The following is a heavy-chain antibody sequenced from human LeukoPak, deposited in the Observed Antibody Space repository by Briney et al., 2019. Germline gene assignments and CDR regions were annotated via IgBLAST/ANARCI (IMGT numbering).Heavy chain of an antibody. J-gene: IGHJ5*02. CDR3: ARVGGNHPSYNSFDP. Sequence: ASVKVSCKASGYTFTGYYMHWVRQAPGQGLEWMGWINPNSGGTNYAQKFQGRVTMTRDTSISTAYMELSRLRSDDTAVYYCARVGGNHPSYNSFDPWGHGTLVTVSS. CDR1: GYTFTGYY. D-gene: IGHD4-23*01. V-gene: IGHV1-2*02. CDR2: INPNSGGT.